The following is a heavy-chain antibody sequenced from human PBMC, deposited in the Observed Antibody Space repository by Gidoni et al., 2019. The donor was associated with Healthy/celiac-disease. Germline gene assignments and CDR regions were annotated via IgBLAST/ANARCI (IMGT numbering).Heavy chain of an antibody. J-gene: IGHJ6*02. D-gene: IGHD3-10*01. CDR1: GFTVSSNY. CDR3: AGNSGSSPYYYYYYGMDV. CDR2: IYSGGST. V-gene: IGHV3-66*02. Sequence: EVQLVESGGGLVQPGGSLRLSCAASGFTVSSNYMSWVRQAPGKGLEWVSVIYSGGSTYYADSVKGRFTISRDNSKNTLYLQMNSLRAEDTAVYYCAGNSGSSPYYYYYYGMDVWGQGTTVTVSS.